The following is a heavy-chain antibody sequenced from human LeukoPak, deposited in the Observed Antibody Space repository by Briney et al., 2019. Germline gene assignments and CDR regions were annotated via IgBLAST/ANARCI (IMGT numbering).Heavy chain of an antibody. Sequence: GGSLRLSCAASGFTFSSYSMNWVRQAPGKGLEWVSYISSSSSTIYYADSVNGRFTISRDNAKNSLYLQMNSLRAEDTAVYYCARGEYCSSTSCYSFVDAFDIWGQGTMVTVSS. V-gene: IGHV3-48*01. J-gene: IGHJ3*02. CDR2: ISSSSSTI. CDR1: GFTFSSYS. D-gene: IGHD2-2*01. CDR3: ARGEYCSSTSCYSFVDAFDI.